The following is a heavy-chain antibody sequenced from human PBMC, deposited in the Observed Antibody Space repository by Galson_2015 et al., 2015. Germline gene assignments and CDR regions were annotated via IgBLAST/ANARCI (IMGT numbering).Heavy chain of an antibody. V-gene: IGHV1-24*01. CDR2: FDPEDGET. J-gene: IGHJ3*02. CDR1: GYTLTELS. D-gene: IGHD5-12*01. Sequence: SVKVSCKVSGYTLTELSMHWVRQAPGKGLEWMGGFDPEDGETIYAQKFQGRVTMTEDTSTDTAYMELSSLRSEDTAVYYCATDSILGLRGYDINLGAFDIWGQGTMVTVSS. CDR3: ATDSILGLRGYDINLGAFDI.